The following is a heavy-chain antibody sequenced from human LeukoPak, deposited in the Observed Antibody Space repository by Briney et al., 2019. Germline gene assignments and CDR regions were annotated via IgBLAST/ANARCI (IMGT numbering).Heavy chain of an antibody. D-gene: IGHD2-2*01. CDR2: ISYDGSNK. CDR1: GFTFSSYG. J-gene: IGHJ4*02. V-gene: IGHV3-30*18. CDR3: AKEIHEVVPALGY. Sequence: PGGSLRLSCAASGFTFSSYGMHWARQAPGKGPEWLAVISYDGSNKYYADSVKGRFTISRDNSKNTLYLQMNSLRAEDTAVYYCAKEIHEVVPALGYWGQGTLVTVSS.